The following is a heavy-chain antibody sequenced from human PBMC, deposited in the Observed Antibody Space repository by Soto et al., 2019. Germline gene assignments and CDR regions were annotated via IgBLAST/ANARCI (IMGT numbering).Heavy chain of an antibody. D-gene: IGHD6-19*01. J-gene: IGHJ5*02. CDR3: AKWLEP. V-gene: IGHV3-74*01. CDR1: GFTFSSYW. Sequence: GGSLRLSCAASGFTFSSYWMHWVRQAPGKGLVWASRINSDGSSTSYADSVKGRFTISRDNAKNTLYLQMNSLRAEDTAVYYCAKWLEPWGQGTLVTVSS. CDR2: INSDGSST.